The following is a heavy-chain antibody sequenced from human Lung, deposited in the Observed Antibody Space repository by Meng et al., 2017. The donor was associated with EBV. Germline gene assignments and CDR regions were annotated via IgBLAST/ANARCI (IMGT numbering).Heavy chain of an antibody. CDR2: INTNTGNP. CDR1: GYTFINYA. CDR3: ARVAPSGYRYFDY. D-gene: IGHD3-3*01. Sequence: VQRVQSGAGWKKPGASVSVSCKASGYTFINYAMNWVRQAPGQGLEWMGWINTNTGNPTYAQGFTRRFVFSLDTSFRTAYLQISSLKAEDTAVYYCARVAPSGYRYFDYWGQGTLVTVSS. J-gene: IGHJ4*02. V-gene: IGHV7-4-1*02.